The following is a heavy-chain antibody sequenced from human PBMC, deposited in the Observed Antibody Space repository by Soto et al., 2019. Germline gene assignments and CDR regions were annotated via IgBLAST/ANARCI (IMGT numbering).Heavy chain of an antibody. CDR3: ATEHVEGVFFFDMDV. D-gene: IGHD3-3*01. J-gene: IGHJ6*03. V-gene: IGHV1-2*04. Sequence: QVQLVQSGAEVKKPGASVKVSCKASGYTFTGYYMHWVRQAPGQGLEWMGWINPNSGDTNYAQKFQGCVTMTSDTSIREAQVERNRLIYDYTSVYYCATEHVEGVFFFDMDVLGKGSTVT. CDR2: INPNSGDT. CDR1: GYTFTGYY.